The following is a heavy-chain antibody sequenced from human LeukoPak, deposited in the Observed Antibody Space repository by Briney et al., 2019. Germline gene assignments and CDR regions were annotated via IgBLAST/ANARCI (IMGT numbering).Heavy chain of an antibody. D-gene: IGHD6-19*01. CDR3: AREDSSGWYGY. CDR1: GGSVSSYY. V-gene: IGHV4-59*02. Sequence: SETLSLTCTVSGGSVSSYYWSWIRQPPGKGLEWIGYIYYSGTTNYNPSLRSRVTISVDTSKNQFSLKLNSVTAADTAVYYCAREDSSGWYGYWGQGTLVTVSS. J-gene: IGHJ4*02. CDR2: IYYSGTT.